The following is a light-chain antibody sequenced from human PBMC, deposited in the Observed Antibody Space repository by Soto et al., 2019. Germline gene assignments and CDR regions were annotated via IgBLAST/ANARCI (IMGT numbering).Light chain of an antibody. Sequence: QSVLTQPASVSGSPGQSITISFTGTSSDVGGFNYVAWYQQHPGKAPKLLIFDVYSRPSGISNRFSGSKSGNTASLTISGLQAEDEADYYCSSYTTSSSYVFGAGTKVTV. V-gene: IGLV2-14*01. J-gene: IGLJ1*01. CDR3: SSYTTSSSYV. CDR2: DVY. CDR1: SSDVGGFNY.